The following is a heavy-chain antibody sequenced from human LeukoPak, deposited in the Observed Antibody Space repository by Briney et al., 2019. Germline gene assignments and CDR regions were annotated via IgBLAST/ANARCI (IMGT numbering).Heavy chain of an antibody. D-gene: IGHD6-19*01. CDR2: INHSGST. CDR3: AKSPGYSSGSFDY. CDR1: GGSFSGYY. V-gene: IGHV4-34*01. J-gene: IGHJ4*02. Sequence: SETLSLTCAVYGGSFSGYYWSWIRQPPGKGLEWIGEINHSGSTNYNPSLKSRVTISVDTSKNQFSLKLSSVTAADTAVYYCAKSPGYSSGSFDYWSQGTLVTVSS.